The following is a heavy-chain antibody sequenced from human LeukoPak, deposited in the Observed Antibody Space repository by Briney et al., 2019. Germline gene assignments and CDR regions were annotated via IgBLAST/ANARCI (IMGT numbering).Heavy chain of an antibody. D-gene: IGHD6-13*01. CDR2: IYYSGST. J-gene: IGHJ6*03. Sequence: SETLSHTCTVSGGSISSSSYYWGWIRQPPGKGLEWIGSIYYSGSTYYNPSLKSRVTISVDTSKNQFSLKLSSVTAADTAVYYCARGDSSSWYRETYYMDVWGKGTTVTISS. CDR1: GGSISSSSYY. CDR3: ARGDSSSWYRETYYMDV. V-gene: IGHV4-39*01.